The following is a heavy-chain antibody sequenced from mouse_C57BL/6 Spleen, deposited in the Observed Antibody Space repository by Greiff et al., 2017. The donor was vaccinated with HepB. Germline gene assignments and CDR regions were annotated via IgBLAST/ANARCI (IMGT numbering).Heavy chain of an antibody. Sequence: EVQLQQSVAELVRPGASVKLSCTASGFNIKNTYMHWVKQRPEQGLEWIGRIDPANGNTKYAPKFQGKATITADTSSNTAYLQLSSLTSEDTAIYYCARSSYDSGSSDYFDYWGQGTTLTVSS. CDR3: ARSSYDSGSSDYFDY. D-gene: IGHD1-1*01. CDR1: GFNIKNTY. V-gene: IGHV14-3*01. J-gene: IGHJ2*01. CDR2: IDPANGNT.